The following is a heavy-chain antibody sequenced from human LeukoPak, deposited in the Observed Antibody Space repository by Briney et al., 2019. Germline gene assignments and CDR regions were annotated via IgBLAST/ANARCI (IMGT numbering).Heavy chain of an antibody. Sequence: GGSLRLSCAASGFTFSSYGMHWVRQAPGKGLEWVAVISYDGSNKYYADSVKGRFTISRDNSKNTLYLQMNSLRAEDTAVYYCAKGGSIVVVVAATYFDYWGQGTLVTVSS. J-gene: IGHJ4*02. V-gene: IGHV3-30*18. CDR3: AKGGSIVVVVAATYFDY. CDR2: ISYDGSNK. CDR1: GFTFSSYG. D-gene: IGHD2-15*01.